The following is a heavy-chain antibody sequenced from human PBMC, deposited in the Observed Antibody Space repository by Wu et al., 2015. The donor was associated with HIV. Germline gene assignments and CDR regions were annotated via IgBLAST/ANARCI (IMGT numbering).Heavy chain of an antibody. D-gene: IGHD3-3*01. CDR1: GYTFSDYY. J-gene: IGHJ5*02. CDR3: ARGNYDFWAAHFADNWFDP. CDR2: INPKDGAT. Sequence: QVQLVQSGAEVKKPGASVKVSCKASGYTFSDYYLHWIRQAPGQGLEWMGWINPKDGATDFARKFQGRVTMTRDTSFSIAYMNLISLTSDDTAVYYCARGNYDFWAAHFADNWFDPWGQGTLVTVSS. V-gene: IGHV1-2*02.